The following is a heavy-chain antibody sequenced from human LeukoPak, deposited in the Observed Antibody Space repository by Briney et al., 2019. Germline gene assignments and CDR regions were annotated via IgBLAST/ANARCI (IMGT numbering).Heavy chain of an antibody. CDR3: ARDSTTVTTTPLDY. D-gene: IGHD4-11*01. Sequence: PGGSLRLSCAASGFTFSSYSMNWVRQAPGKGLEWVSYISSNSSTIYYADSVKGRFTISRDNAKNSLYLQMNSLRAEDTAVYYCARDSTTVTTTPLDYWGQGTLVTVSS. V-gene: IGHV3-48*01. CDR1: GFTFSSYS. CDR2: ISSNSSTI. J-gene: IGHJ4*02.